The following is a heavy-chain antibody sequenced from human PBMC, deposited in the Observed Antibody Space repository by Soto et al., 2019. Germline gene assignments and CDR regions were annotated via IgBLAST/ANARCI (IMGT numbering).Heavy chain of an antibody. V-gene: IGHV1-69*04. J-gene: IGHJ5*02. CDR2: IIPILGIA. D-gene: IGHD3-3*01. Sequence: SVKVSCKASGGTFSSYTRSRVRQAPGQGTEWKVRIIPILGIANYAQKFQGRVTITADKSTSTAYMELSSLRSEDTAVYYCAREVNPKSYYDFLGSRWFDPWGQGTLVTVSS. CDR1: GGTFSSYT. CDR3: AREVNPKSYYDFLGSRWFDP.